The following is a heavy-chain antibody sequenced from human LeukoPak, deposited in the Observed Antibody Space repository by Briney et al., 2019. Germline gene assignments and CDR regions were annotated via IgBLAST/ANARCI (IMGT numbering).Heavy chain of an antibody. CDR1: GGSFSGYY. Sequence: PSETLSLTCAVYGGSFSGYYWSWIRQPPGKGLEWIGEINHSGSTNYNPSLKSRVTISVDTSKNQFSLKLSSVTAADTAVYYCARGVTMIVVVSRFDYWGQGTLVTVSS. J-gene: IGHJ4*02. CDR3: ARGVTMIVVVSRFDY. D-gene: IGHD3-22*01. CDR2: INHSGST. V-gene: IGHV4-34*01.